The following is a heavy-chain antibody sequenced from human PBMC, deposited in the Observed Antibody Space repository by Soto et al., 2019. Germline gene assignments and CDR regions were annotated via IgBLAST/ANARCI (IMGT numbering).Heavy chain of an antibody. J-gene: IGHJ6*02. V-gene: IGHV1-8*01. CDR2: MNPNSGNT. Sequence: QVQLVQSGAEVQKPGASVKVSCKASGYTFTSYDINWVRQATGQGLEWMGWMNPNSGNTGYAQKFQGRVTMTRNTSIRTAYMELSSLRSEDTAVYYCARGPPSSSGWYFNYYYYYGMDVWGQGTTVTVSS. CDR1: GYTFTSYD. D-gene: IGHD6-19*01. CDR3: ARGPPSSSGWYFNYYYYYGMDV.